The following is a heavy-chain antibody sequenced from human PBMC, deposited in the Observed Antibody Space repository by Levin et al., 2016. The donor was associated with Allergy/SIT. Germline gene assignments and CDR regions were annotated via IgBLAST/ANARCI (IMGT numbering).Heavy chain of an antibody. J-gene: IGHJ6*02. CDR2: IDPSDSYT. CDR3: ARYSSSWEYYYYGMDV. V-gene: IGHV5-10-1*01. Sequence: VRQMPGKGLEWMGRIDPSDSYTNYSPSFQGHVTISADKSISTAYLQWSSLKASDTAMYYCARYSSSWEYYYYGMDVWGQGTTVTVSS. D-gene: IGHD6-13*01.